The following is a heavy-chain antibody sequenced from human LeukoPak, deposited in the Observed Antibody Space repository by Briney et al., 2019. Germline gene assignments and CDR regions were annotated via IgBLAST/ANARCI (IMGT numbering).Heavy chain of an antibody. J-gene: IGHJ5*02. D-gene: IGHD3-10*01. CDR1: GGSFSGYY. CDR2: INHSGST. V-gene: IGHV4-34*01. Sequence: SETLSLTCAVYGGSFSGYYWSWIRQPPGKGLEWIGEINHSGSTNYNPSLKSRVTISVDTSKNQFSLKLSFVTAADTAVYYCARGLWFGETKPFDPWGQGTLVTVSS. CDR3: ARGLWFGETKPFDP.